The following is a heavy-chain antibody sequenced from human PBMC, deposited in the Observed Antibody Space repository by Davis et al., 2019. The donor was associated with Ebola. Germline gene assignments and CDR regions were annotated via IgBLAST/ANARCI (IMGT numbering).Heavy chain of an antibody. Sequence: PGGSLRLSCAASGFTFSNYAMHWVRQAPGKGLEWVAIISDDENNKYYADSVKGRFTISRDNSKNTLYLQMNSLRAEDTAVYYCAKFPYYYDSSGYYYPDYWGQGTLVTVSS. CDR2: ISDDENNK. CDR3: AKFPYYYDSSGYYYPDY. CDR1: GFTFSNYA. V-gene: IGHV3-30-3*02. J-gene: IGHJ4*02. D-gene: IGHD3-22*01.